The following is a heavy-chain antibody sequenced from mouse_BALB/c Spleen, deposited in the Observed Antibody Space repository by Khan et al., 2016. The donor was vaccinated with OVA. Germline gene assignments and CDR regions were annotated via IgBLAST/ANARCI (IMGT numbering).Heavy chain of an antibody. CDR3: ARGGYSSFAY. J-gene: IGHJ3*01. Sequence: EVQLQQSGTVLARPGASVKMSCKASGYSFTSYLIHWVKQRPGQGLDWIGDIYPGNSDTTYNQKFKDKAKLTAGTSANTAYMELSSLTNEDSAGYYCARGGYSSFAYWGQGTLVTVSA. V-gene: IGHV1-5*01. D-gene: IGHD1-3*01. CDR1: GYSFTSYL. CDR2: IYPGNSDT.